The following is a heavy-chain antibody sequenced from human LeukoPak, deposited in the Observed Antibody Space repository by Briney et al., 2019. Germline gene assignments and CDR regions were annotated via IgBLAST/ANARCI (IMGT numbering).Heavy chain of an antibody. CDR1: GFTFSSYG. J-gene: IGHJ3*02. CDR3: GILMAVAARTLSAFDI. D-gene: IGHD6-19*01. CDR2: ISSSGSTI. Sequence: RGSPRLSCAGSGFTFSSYGMNWVRQAPGKGLEWVSYISSSGSTIYYADSVKGRFTVSRDNAKKSLYLQMNSLGAEDTAVYYCGILMAVAARTLSAFDIWGQGTMVTVSS. V-gene: IGHV3-48*03.